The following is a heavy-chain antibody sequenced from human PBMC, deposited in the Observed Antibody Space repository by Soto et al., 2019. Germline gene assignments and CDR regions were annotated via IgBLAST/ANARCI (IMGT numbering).Heavy chain of an antibody. V-gene: IGHV1-8*02. CDR1: GYTFTNYG. CDR3: AREVSGWYRP. D-gene: IGHD6-19*01. CDR2: MNPNSGNT. Sequence: ASVKVSCKTSGYTFTNYGITWVRQATGQGLEWMGWMNPNSGNTGYAQKFQGRVTMTSNTSISTAYMELSSLRSEDTAVYYCAREVSGWYRPWGQGTLVTVSS. J-gene: IGHJ5*02.